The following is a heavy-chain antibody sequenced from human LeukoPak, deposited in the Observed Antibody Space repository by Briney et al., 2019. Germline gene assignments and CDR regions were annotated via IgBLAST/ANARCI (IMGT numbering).Heavy chain of an antibody. CDR1: GFTFSNAW. CDR2: IKSKTDGETT. D-gene: IGHD2-8*01. J-gene: IGHJ3*01. Sequence: GGSLRLSCAASGFTFSNAWMSWVRQAPGKGLEWVGRIKSKTDGETTDYAAPVKGRFTISRDDSKNTLYLQMNSLKTEDTAVYYCTTVMGWGQGTMVTVSS. CDR3: TTVMG. V-gene: IGHV3-15*01.